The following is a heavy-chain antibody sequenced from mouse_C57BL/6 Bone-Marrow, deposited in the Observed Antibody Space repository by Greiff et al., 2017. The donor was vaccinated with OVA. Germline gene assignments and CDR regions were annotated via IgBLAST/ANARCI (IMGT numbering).Heavy chain of an antibody. Sequence: EVKVVESGGGLVQSGRSLRLSCATSGFTFSDFYMDWVRQAPGKGLEWIAASRNKANDYTTEYSASVKGRFIVSRDTSQSILYLQMNALRAEDTAIYYCARGYDYSSYWYFDVWGTGTTVTVSS. J-gene: IGHJ1*03. CDR2: SRNKANDYTT. V-gene: IGHV7-1*01. CDR1: GFTFSDFY. CDR3: ARGYDYSSYWYFDV. D-gene: IGHD2-4*01.